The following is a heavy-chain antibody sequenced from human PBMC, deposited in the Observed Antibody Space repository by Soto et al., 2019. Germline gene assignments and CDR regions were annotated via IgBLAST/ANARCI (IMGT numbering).Heavy chain of an antibody. CDR1: GYTFXGYY. D-gene: IGHD2-2*01. CDR2: INPNSGGT. CDR3: ARGVVVPAGYYYYYMDV. Sequence: ASVKVSCKASGYTFXGYYMHWVRQAPGKGLEWMGWINPNSGGTNYAQKFQGWVTMTRDTSISTAYMELSRLRSDDTAVYYCARGVVVPAGYYYYYMDVWGKGTTVTVSS. V-gene: IGHV1-2*04. J-gene: IGHJ6*03.